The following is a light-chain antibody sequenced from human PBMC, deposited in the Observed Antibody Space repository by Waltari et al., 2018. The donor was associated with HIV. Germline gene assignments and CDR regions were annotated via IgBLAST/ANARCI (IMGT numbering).Light chain of an antibody. CDR3: QQYNSDFYT. CDR2: KAS. CDR1: QNVDSW. V-gene: IGKV1-5*03. Sequence: SILSASVGDRITITCRASQNVDSWLAWYQQRPGRAPKLLIYKASTLEYGVPARFTGSGSGTNFTLTINSLHPDDFATYYCQQYNSDFYTFGQGTRLDLK. J-gene: IGKJ2*01.